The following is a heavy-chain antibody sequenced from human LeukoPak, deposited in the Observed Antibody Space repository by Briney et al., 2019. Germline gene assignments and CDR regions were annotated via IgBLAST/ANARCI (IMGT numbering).Heavy chain of an antibody. J-gene: IGHJ4*02. D-gene: IGHD6-19*01. CDR1: GFSFSSYA. Sequence: PGGSLRLSCAASGFSFSSYAMHWVRQAPGKGLEWVAVISYDGSNKYYADSVKGRFTISRDNAKNSLYLQMNSLRAEDTAVYYCAREGSSGFDYWGQGTLVTVSS. CDR2: ISYDGSNK. V-gene: IGHV3-30*07. CDR3: AREGSSGFDY.